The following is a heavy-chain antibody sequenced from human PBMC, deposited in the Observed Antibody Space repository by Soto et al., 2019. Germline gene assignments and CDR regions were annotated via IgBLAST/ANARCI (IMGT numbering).Heavy chain of an antibody. V-gene: IGHV5-51*01. Sequence: VESLKISCKASGYSFLNYWIAWVRPVPGKGLEWMRIIYPADSDTRYSPSLQGQVTISADKSTSTAYLQWSSLKASDTAMYYCARRSYCTNGVCSYYFDYWGQGTLVTVSS. J-gene: IGHJ4*02. D-gene: IGHD2-8*01. CDR2: IYPADSDT. CDR1: GYSFLNYW. CDR3: ARRSYCTNGVCSYYFDY.